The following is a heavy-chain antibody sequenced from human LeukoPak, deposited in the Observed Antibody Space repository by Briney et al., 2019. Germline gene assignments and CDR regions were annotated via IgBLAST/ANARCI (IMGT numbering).Heavy chain of an antibody. Sequence: SETLSLTCTVSGGSISSSSYYWGWIRQPPGKGLEWIGSIYYSGSTYYNPSLKSRVTISVDTSKNQFSLKLSSVTAADTAVYYCARIPTVTFFDYWGRGTLVTVSS. D-gene: IGHD4-17*01. CDR3: ARIPTVTFFDY. V-gene: IGHV4-39*07. CDR1: GGSISSSSYY. J-gene: IGHJ4*02. CDR2: IYYSGST.